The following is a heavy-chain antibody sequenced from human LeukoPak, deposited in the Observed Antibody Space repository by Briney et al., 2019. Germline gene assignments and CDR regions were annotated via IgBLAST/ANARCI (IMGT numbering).Heavy chain of an antibody. J-gene: IGHJ6*02. D-gene: IGHD3-10*01. V-gene: IGHV3-48*03. Sequence: GGSLRLSCAASGFTFSSYEMNWVRQAPGKGLEWVSYISSSGSTIYYADSVKGRFSISRDNAKNSLYLQMNSLRAEDTAVYYCARGGTTMVRHGTYGMDVWGQGTTVTVSS. CDR3: ARGGTTMVRHGTYGMDV. CDR2: ISSSGSTI. CDR1: GFTFSSYE.